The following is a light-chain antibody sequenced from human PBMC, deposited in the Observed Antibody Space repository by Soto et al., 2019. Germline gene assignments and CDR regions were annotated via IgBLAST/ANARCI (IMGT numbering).Light chain of an antibody. V-gene: IGKV3-15*01. CDR2: GAS. Sequence: EIVMTQSPATLSVSPGERATLSCRASQSVNTNLAWYQQKPGQAPRLLIYGASTRATGIPARFSGSGSGTEFTLTINSLQSEDFAIYYCQQYSIWRTFGQGTKVDIK. CDR1: QSVNTN. CDR3: QQYSIWRT. J-gene: IGKJ1*01.